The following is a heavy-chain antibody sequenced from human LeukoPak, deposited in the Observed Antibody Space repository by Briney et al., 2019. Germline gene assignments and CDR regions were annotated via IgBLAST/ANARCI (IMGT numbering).Heavy chain of an antibody. Sequence: SVKVSCKASGGTFSSYAISWVRQAPGQGLEWMGGIIPIFGTANYAQKFQGRATITADESTSTAYMELSSLRSEDTAVYYCARDDFYGGNPSDYYYYGMDVWGQGTTVTVSS. CDR2: IIPIFGTA. CDR1: GGTFSSYA. J-gene: IGHJ6*02. V-gene: IGHV1-69*13. CDR3: ARDDFYGGNPSDYYYYGMDV. D-gene: IGHD4-23*01.